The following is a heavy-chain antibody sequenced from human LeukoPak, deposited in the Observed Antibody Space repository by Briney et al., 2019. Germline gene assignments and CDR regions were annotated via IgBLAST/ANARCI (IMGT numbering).Heavy chain of an antibody. CDR3: ARGARGYSYEARFDY. J-gene: IGHJ4*02. V-gene: IGHV1-69*13. CDR2: IIPIFGTA. CDR1: GGTFSSYA. D-gene: IGHD5-18*01. Sequence: GASVKVSCKASGGTFSSYAISWVRQAPGQGLEWMGGIIPIFGTANYAQKFQGRVTITADESTSTAYMELSSLRSEDTAVYYCARGARGYSYEARFDYRGQGTLVTVSS.